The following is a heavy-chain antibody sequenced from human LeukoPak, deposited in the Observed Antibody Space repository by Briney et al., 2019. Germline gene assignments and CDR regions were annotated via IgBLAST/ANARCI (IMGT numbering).Heavy chain of an antibody. CDR3: ARPSGYDFNAFDI. J-gene: IGHJ3*02. D-gene: IGHD5-12*01. Sequence: SETLSLACTVSGGSISSYYWSWIRQPPGKGLEWIGYIYYSGSTNYNPSLKSRVTISVDTSKDQFSLKLSSVTAADTAVYYCARPSGYDFNAFDIWGQGTMVTVSS. CDR2: IYYSGST. CDR1: GGSISSYY. V-gene: IGHV4-59*08.